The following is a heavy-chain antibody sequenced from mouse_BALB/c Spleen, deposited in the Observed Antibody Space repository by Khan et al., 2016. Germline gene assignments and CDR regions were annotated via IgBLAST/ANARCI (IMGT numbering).Heavy chain of an antibody. D-gene: IGHD2-12*01. CDR3: ARLRRVYAMDY. CDR1: GYSITSGYY. Sequence: VQLKQSGPGLVKPSQSLSLTCSVTGYSITSGYYWNWIRQFPGNNLEWMGYISYDGSNNYNPSLKNRISIARDTSKNQFFLKLNSVTTEDIATYYCARLRRVYAMDYWGQGTSVTVSS. V-gene: IGHV3-6*02. CDR2: ISYDGSN. J-gene: IGHJ4*01.